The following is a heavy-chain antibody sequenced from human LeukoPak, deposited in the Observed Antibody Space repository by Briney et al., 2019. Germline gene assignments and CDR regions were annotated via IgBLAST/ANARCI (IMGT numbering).Heavy chain of an antibody. V-gene: IGHV3-21*01. CDR1: GFTFSSYS. CDR2: ISSSSSYI. CDR3: ARFPMPSMLTVIHGDY. Sequence: PGGSLRLSCAASGFTFSSYSMNWVRQAPGKGLEWVSSISSSSSYIYYADSVKGGFTISRDNTKNSLYLQMNCLRAEDTAVYYCARFPMPSMLTVIHGDYWGEGTLVTVSS. D-gene: IGHD3-16*01. J-gene: IGHJ4*02.